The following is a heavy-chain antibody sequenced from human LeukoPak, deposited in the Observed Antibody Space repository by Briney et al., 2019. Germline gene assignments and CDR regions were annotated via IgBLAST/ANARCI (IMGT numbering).Heavy chain of an antibody. CDR1: GFTFSSYW. CDR2: VNWNGGST. D-gene: IGHD3-22*01. J-gene: IGHJ4*02. V-gene: IGHV3-20*04. Sequence: GSLRLSCAASGFTFSSYWMSWVRQAPGKGLEWVSGVNWNGGSTGYADSVKGRFTISRDNAKNSLYLQMNSLRAEDTALYYCARASLYDNSAYYLDYWGQGTLVTVSS. CDR3: ARASLYDNSAYYLDY.